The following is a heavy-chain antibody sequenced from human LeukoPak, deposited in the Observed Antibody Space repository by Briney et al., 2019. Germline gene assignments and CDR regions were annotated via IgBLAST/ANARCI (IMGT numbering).Heavy chain of an antibody. Sequence: SETLSLTCTVSGGSISSYYWSWVRQPPGKGLEWIGYIYYSGSTNCNPSLKSRVTISVDTSKNPFSLKLSSVTAADTAVYYCARDGGSSWYSYGFDPWGQGTLVTVSS. D-gene: IGHD6-13*01. J-gene: IGHJ5*02. CDR3: ARDGGSSWYSYGFDP. CDR1: GGSISSYY. CDR2: IYYSGST. V-gene: IGHV4-59*01.